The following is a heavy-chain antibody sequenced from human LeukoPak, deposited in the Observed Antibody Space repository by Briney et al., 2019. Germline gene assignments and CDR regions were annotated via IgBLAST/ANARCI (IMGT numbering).Heavy chain of an antibody. V-gene: IGHV4-39*02. CDR2: IYYSGTT. CDR1: GGSISNSDYY. J-gene: IGHJ5*02. D-gene: IGHD2-15*01. CDR3: SRNHLLNRWFHP. Sequence: PSETLSLTCSVSGGSISNSDYYWAWIRQSPGKGLEWIASIYYSGTTYYNPSLNSRVTISVDTSKNHFSLKLRSVTAADTAVCYCSRNHLLNRWFHPWGQGTLVTVSS.